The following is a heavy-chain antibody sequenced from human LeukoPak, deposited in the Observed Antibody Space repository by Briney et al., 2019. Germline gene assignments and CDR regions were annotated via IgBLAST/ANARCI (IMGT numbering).Heavy chain of an antibody. D-gene: IGHD3-10*01. Sequence: SETLSLTCTVSGGSISSGGYYWSWIRQHPGKGLEWIGYIYYSGSTYYNPSLKSRVTISVDTSKNQFSLKLSSVTAADTAVYCCAIMESGHYYGSGRGFDYWGQGTLVTVSS. V-gene: IGHV4-31*03. CDR2: IYYSGST. CDR3: AIMESGHYYGSGRGFDY. J-gene: IGHJ4*02. CDR1: GGSISSGGYY.